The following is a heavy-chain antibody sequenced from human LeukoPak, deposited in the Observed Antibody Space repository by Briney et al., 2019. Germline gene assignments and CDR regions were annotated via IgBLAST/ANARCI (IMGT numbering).Heavy chain of an antibody. Sequence: SETLSLTCVFSGGSLSDYYWNWIRQSPGKGLEWIGEISHSGSTIYNPSLKSRVTVSADASKKQFSLNLNSVTAADTAVYYCARSLDGAFDIWGQGTLVTVSS. CDR3: ARSLDGAFDI. J-gene: IGHJ3*02. V-gene: IGHV4-34*01. CDR1: GGSLSDYY. CDR2: ISHSGST. D-gene: IGHD3-16*01.